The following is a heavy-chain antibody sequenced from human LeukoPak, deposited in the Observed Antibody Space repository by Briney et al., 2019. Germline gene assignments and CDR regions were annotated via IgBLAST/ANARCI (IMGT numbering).Heavy chain of an antibody. CDR1: GFTFSSYG. CDR3: ARRSAAKDAFDI. CDR2: IRHNGIDK. J-gene: IGHJ3*02. Sequence: PGGSLRLSCAASGFTFSSYGMHWVRQAPGKGLEWVAFIRHNGIDKYLADSLKGRFTISRDNAKNTLYLQMNSLRAEDTAVYYCARRSAAKDAFDIWGQGTKVTVSS. V-gene: IGHV3-30*02. D-gene: IGHD6-25*01.